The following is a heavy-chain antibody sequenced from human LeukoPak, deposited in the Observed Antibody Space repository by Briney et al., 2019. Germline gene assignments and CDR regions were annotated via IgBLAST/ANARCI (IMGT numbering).Heavy chain of an antibody. D-gene: IGHD3-22*01. V-gene: IGHV3-30*18. CDR3: AKLNPWNYYDRSGYGYYFDY. CDR2: ISSDGNKK. J-gene: IGHJ4*02. CDR1: GFTFSSYD. Sequence: GGSLRLSCTASGFTFSSYDMHWVGQAPGKGLEWVAVISSDGNKKYYADSVRGRFTISRDNSKNTLYLKMNSLISEDTAVYYCAKLNPWNYYDRSGYGYYFDYWGQGTLVTVSS.